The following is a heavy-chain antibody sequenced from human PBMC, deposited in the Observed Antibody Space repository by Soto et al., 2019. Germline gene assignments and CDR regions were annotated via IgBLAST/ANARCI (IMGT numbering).Heavy chain of an antibody. D-gene: IGHD3-16*01. CDR1: GFTFNSYA. V-gene: IGHV3-23*01. CDR3: AAGGSYRLDF. Sequence: RLSCAASGFTFNSYAMSWVRQSPGKGLEWVSAISGSGGSTFHADSVKGRFTISRDNSKSTLYLQMNSLRADDTAVYYCAAGGSYRLDFWGQGTLVTVSS. CDR2: ISGSGGST. J-gene: IGHJ4*02.